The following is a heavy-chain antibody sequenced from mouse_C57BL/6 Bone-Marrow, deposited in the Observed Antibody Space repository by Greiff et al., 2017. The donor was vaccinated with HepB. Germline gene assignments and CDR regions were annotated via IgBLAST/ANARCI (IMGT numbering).Heavy chain of an antibody. CDR1: GYTFTSYW. J-gene: IGHJ3*01. D-gene: IGHD2-13*01. CDR3: ARWGDGDYDGFPWFAY. CDR2: IYPGSGST. Sequence: VQLQQPGAELVKPGASVKMSCKASGYTFTSYWITWVKQSPGQGLEWIGDIYPGSGSTNYNEKFKSKATLTVDTSSSTAYMQLSSLTSEDSAVYYGARWGDGDYDGFPWFAYWGQGTLVTVSA. V-gene: IGHV1-55*01.